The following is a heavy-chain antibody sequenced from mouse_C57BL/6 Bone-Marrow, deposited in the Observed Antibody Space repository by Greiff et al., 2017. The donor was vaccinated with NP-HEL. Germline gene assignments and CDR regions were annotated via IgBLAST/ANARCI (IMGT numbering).Heavy chain of an antibody. V-gene: IGHV1-4*01. CDR2: INPSSGYT. CDR1: GYTFTSYT. J-gene: IGHJ1*03. Sequence: QVQLQQSGAELARPGASVKMSCKASGYTFTSYTMHWVKQRPGQGLEWIGYINPSSGYTKYNQKFKDKATLTADKPSSKAYMQPSSLTSKDSAVYYGARGGSNGFCVWYFDVWGTGTTVTVSS. D-gene: IGHD3-1*01. CDR3: ARGGSNGFCVWYFDV.